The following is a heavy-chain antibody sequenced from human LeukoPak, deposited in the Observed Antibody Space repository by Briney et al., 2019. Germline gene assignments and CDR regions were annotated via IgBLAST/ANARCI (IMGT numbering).Heavy chain of an antibody. Sequence: KPSETLSLTCTVSGGSISSYYWSWIRQPPGKGLEWIGYIYTSGSTNYDPSLKSRVTISVDTSKNQFSLKLSSVTAADTAVYYCAGGNYDSSGYYFWFDPWGQGTLVTVSS. CDR3: AGGNYDSSGYYFWFDP. V-gene: IGHV4-4*09. CDR1: GGSISSYY. CDR2: IYTSGST. J-gene: IGHJ5*02. D-gene: IGHD3-22*01.